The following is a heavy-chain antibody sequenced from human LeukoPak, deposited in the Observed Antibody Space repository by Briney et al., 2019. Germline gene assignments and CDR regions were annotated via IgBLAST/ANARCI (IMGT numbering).Heavy chain of an antibody. J-gene: IGHJ4*02. CDR3: ARTKEMASISYFDS. Sequence: GGSLRLSCAASGSTFSSYEMNWVRQAPGKGLEWVSYIDSSGSNIHYADSVKGRFTISRDNAKNSLYLQMNSLRAEDTAVYYCARTKEMASISYFDSWGQGTLVTVSS. D-gene: IGHD5-24*01. V-gene: IGHV3-48*03. CDR1: GSTFSSYE. CDR2: IDSSGSNI.